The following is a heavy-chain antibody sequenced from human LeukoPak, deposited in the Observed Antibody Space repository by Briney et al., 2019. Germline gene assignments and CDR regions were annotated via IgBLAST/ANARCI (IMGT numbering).Heavy chain of an antibody. J-gene: IGHJ4*02. D-gene: IGHD4-23*01. CDR3: ARDLGYGGKFDY. Sequence: GGSLRLSCAASGFTFSSYGMNWVRQAPGKGLEWVSYISSSGSTTYYADSVKGRFTISRDNVRNSVYLQMNSLRAEDTALYYCARDLGYGGKFDYWGQGTLVTVSS. CDR1: GFTFSSYG. CDR2: ISSSGSTT. V-gene: IGHV3-48*04.